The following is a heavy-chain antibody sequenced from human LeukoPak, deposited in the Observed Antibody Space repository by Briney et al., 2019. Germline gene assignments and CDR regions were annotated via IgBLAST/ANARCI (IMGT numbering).Heavy chain of an antibody. V-gene: IGHV4-59*01. Sequence: SETLSLTCTVSGGSISSDYWSWIRQPPGKGLEWIGYIYYSGSTSYNPSLKSRVTVSVDTSKNQFSLKLSSVTAADTAVYYRARGAITIHSSGRDYYMDVWGKGTTVTVSS. CDR3: ARGAITIHSSGRDYYMDV. CDR1: GGSISSDY. J-gene: IGHJ6*03. D-gene: IGHD3-22*01. CDR2: IYYSGST.